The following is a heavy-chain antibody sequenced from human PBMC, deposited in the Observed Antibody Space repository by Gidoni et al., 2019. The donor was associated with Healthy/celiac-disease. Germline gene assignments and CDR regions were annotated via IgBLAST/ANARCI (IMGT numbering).Heavy chain of an antibody. J-gene: IGHJ6*02. CDR3: AGRLVVVPAASWGLAYYYYGMDV. CDR2: ISPVFGTA. Sequence: QVQLVQSGAEVTKPGCSVKVTCKASGAPFSSYAVSLVRQAPGQGRAWRGGISPVFGTASYAQKFQGRVTITADESTGTAYMELSSLRSEDTAVYYCAGRLVVVPAASWGLAYYYYGMDVWGQGTTVTVSS. D-gene: IGHD2-2*01. CDR1: GAPFSSYA. V-gene: IGHV1-69*01.